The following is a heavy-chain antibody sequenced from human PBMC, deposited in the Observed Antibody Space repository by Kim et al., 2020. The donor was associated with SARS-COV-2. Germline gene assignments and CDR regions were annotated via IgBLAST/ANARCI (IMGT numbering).Heavy chain of an antibody. V-gene: IGHV4-39*01. Sequence: SETLSLTCTVSGGSISSSSYYWGWIRQPPGKGLEWIGSIYYSGSTYYNPSLKSRVTISVDTSKNQFSLKLSSVTAADTAVYYCARQFSMVRGVPGDYWGQGTLVTVSS. D-gene: IGHD3-10*01. CDR1: GGSISSSSYY. CDR3: ARQFSMVRGVPGDY. J-gene: IGHJ4*02. CDR2: IYYSGST.